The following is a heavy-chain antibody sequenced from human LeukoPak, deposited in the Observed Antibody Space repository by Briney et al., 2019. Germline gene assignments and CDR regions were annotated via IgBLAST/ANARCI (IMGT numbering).Heavy chain of an antibody. CDR2: ISGSGGST. D-gene: IGHD4-17*01. J-gene: IGHJ5*02. Sequence: GGSLRLSCAASGFTFSSYAMSWVRQAPGKGLEWVSAISGSGGSTYYADSVKGRFTISRDNSKNTLYLQMNSLRAEDTAVYYCARGPPYGDDDNNWFDPWGQGTLVTVSS. CDR3: ARGPPYGDDDNNWFDP. CDR1: GFTFSSYA. V-gene: IGHV3-23*01.